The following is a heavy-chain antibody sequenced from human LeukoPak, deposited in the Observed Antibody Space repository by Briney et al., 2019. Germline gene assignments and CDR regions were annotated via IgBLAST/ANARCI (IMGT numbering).Heavy chain of an antibody. CDR3: ARLRLWFDY. V-gene: IGHV4-61*02. CDR2: IYTSGST. Sequence: SETLSLTCTVSGGSISSGSYYWSWIRQPAGKGLEWIGRIYTSGSTNYNPSLKSRVTMSVDTSKNQFSLKLSSVTAADTAVYYCARLRLWFDYWGQGTLVTVSS. CDR1: GGSISSGSYY. D-gene: IGHD5-18*01. J-gene: IGHJ4*02.